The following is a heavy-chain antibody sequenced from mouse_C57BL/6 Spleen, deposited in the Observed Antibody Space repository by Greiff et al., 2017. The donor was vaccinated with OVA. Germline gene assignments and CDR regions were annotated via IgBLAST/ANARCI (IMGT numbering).Heavy chain of an antibody. Sequence: LVESGPELVKPGASVKISCKASGYAFSSSWMNWVKQRPGQGLEWIGRIYPGDGDTNYNGKFKGKATLTADKSSSTAYMQLSSLTSEDSAVYFCARTIYDGYFYAMDYWGQGTSVTVAS. J-gene: IGHJ4*01. CDR2: IYPGDGDT. CDR3: ARTIYDGYFYAMDY. CDR1: GYAFSSSW. V-gene: IGHV1-82*01. D-gene: IGHD2-3*01.